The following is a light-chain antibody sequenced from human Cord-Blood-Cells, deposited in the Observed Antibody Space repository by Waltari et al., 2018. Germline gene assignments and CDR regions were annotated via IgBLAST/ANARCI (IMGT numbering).Light chain of an antibody. CDR2: EGS. CDR1: SSDVGRYNL. Sequence: QSALTQPASVSGSPGQSLPIPCTGTSSDVGRYNLVSWYQQHPGKAPNLMIYEGSKRPSGVSNRFSGSKSGNTASLTITGLQAEDEADYYCCSYAGSSTWVFGGGTKLTVL. J-gene: IGLJ3*02. V-gene: IGLV2-23*01. CDR3: CSYAGSSTWV.